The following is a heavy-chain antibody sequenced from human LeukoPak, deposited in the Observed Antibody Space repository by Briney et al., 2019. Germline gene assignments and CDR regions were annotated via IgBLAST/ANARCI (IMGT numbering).Heavy chain of an antibody. V-gene: IGHV4-30-2*01. CDR2: IYHSGST. CDR3: ARDSGNWFDP. CDR1: GDSISSGGYS. J-gene: IGHJ5*02. Sequence: SQTLSLTCAVSGDSISSGGYSWSWIRQPPGKGLEWIGYIYHSGSTYYNPSLKSRVTISVDRSKNQFSLKLSSVTAADTAVYYCARDSGNWFDPWGQGTLVTVSS. D-gene: IGHD3-10*01.